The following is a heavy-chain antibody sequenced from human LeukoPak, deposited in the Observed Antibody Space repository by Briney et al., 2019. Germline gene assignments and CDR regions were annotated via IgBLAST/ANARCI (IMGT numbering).Heavy chain of an antibody. D-gene: IGHD3-16*02. V-gene: IGHV1-69*06. CDR2: IIPFFGRA. CDR3: ARDNNDYVWGSYRYGFDP. CDR1: GGTFSSYG. Sequence: RASVKVSCKASGGTFSSYGISWVRQAPGQGLEWMGGIIPFFGRADYAQKFQGRVTITADKSTSTAYMDLTSLKSEDTAVYYCARDNNDYVWGSYRYGFDPWGQGTLVTVSS. J-gene: IGHJ5*02.